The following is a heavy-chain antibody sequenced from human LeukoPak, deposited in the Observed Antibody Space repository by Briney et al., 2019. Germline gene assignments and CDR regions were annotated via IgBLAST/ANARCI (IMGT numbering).Heavy chain of an antibody. V-gene: IGHV3-23*01. CDR3: AKTWLRQVVPAAYARATLGGHADY. J-gene: IGHJ4*02. D-gene: IGHD2-2*01. CDR2: ISGSGGST. Sequence: GGSLRLSCAASGFTFSSYAMSWVRQAPGKGLEWVSAISGSGGSTYYADSVKGRFTISRDNSKNTLYLQMNSLRAEDTAVYYCAKTWLRQVVPAAYARATLGGHADYWGQGTLVTVSS. CDR1: GFTFSSYA.